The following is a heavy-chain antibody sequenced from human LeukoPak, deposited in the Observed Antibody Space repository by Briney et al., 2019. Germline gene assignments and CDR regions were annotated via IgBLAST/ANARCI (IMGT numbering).Heavy chain of an antibody. D-gene: IGHD1-26*01. CDR2: IYYSGST. V-gene: IGHV4-59*08. J-gene: IGHJ2*01. CDR3: ARSPSGSYFPYFDL. CDR1: GGSISSYY. Sequence: PSETLSLTCTVSGGSISSYYWSWIRQPPGKGLEWIGYIYYSGSTNYNPSLKSRVTISVDTSKNQFSLKLSSVTAADTAVYYCARSPSGSYFPYFDLWGRGTLVTVSS.